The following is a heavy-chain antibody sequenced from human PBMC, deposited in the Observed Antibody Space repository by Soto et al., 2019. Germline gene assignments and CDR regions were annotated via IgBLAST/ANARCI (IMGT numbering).Heavy chain of an antibody. Sequence: QVQLVQSGAEVKKPGASVKVSCKASGYTFTSYDINWVRQAAGQGLEWMGWMNPNSGNPGYAQKFQGRVTVTRNTSISIAYIELSSLRSEDTAVYYCARNTGYDEHYYGMDVGGQATTVTVSS. V-gene: IGHV1-8*01. CDR1: GYTFTSYD. CDR3: ARNTGYDEHYYGMDV. J-gene: IGHJ6*02. CDR2: MNPNSGNP. D-gene: IGHD5-12*01.